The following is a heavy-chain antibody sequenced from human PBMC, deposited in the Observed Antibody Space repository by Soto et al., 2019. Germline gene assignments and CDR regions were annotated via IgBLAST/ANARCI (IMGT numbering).Heavy chain of an antibody. CDR2: ISSSSSTI. CDR1: GFTFSSYS. D-gene: IGHD3-3*01. V-gene: IGHV3-48*02. CDR3: ARGYDFWSGYYPPDYYYYYGMDV. Sequence: PGGSLRLSCAASGFTFSSYSMNWVRQAPGKGLEWVSYISSSSSTIYYADSVKGRFTISRDNAKNSLYLQMNSLRDEDTAVYYCARGYDFWSGYYPPDYYYYYGMDVWGQGTTVTVSS. J-gene: IGHJ6*02.